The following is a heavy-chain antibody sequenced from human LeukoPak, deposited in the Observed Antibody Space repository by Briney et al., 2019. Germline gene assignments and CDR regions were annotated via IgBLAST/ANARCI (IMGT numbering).Heavy chain of an antibody. CDR2: IWYDGSNK. CDR3: AKDGPAAAGSTWNYYYYYYMDV. CDR1: GFTFSSYG. Sequence: PGRSLRLSCAAPGFTFSSYGMHWVRQAPGKGLEWVAVIWYDGSNKYYADSVKGRFTISRDNSKNTLYLQMNSLRAEDTAVYYCAKDGPAAAGSTWNYYYYYYMDVWGKGTTVTVSS. D-gene: IGHD6-13*01. J-gene: IGHJ6*03. V-gene: IGHV3-33*06.